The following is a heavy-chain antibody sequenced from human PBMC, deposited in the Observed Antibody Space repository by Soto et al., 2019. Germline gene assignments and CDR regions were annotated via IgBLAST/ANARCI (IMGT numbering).Heavy chain of an antibody. J-gene: IGHJ6*02. Sequence: GTINIQDDSGSWKKKSPGKGLEWIGNIYYSVSTYYNPSLKSRVTISVDTSKNQFSLKLNSVTAADTAVYYCARGRVGVLEPAVRYYYWAMDVWGQGTTVTVS. CDR1: GTINIQDDS. D-gene: IGHD2-2*01. CDR3: ARGRVGVLEPAVRYYYWAMDV. V-gene: IGHV4-30-4*01. CDR2: IYYSVST.